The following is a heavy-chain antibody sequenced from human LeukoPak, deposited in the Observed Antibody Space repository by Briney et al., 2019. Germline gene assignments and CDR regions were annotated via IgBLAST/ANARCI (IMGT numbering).Heavy chain of an antibody. CDR1: GFTFSAYG. V-gene: IGHV3-30*18. CDR2: ISYDGSNK. Sequence: GGSLRLSCAASGFTFSAYGMHWVRQAPAKGLEWVAVISYDGSNKYYADSVKGRFTISRDNSKNTLYLQMNSLRAEDTAVYSCAKPLVASSGSYDYFDYWGQGTLVTVSS. J-gene: IGHJ4*02. D-gene: IGHD1-26*01. CDR3: AKPLVASSGSYDYFDY.